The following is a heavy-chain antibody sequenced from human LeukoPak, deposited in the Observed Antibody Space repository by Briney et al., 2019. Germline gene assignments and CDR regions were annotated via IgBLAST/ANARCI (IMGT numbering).Heavy chain of an antibody. CDR3: ASLDVVNYYFDY. J-gene: IGHJ4*02. CDR1: GGSISGYY. Sequence: KPSETLSLTCTVSGGSISGYYWTWIRQPPGKGLEWIAYIYYSGGTNSNPSLKSRVTISVDTSKNQFSLKLTSVTAADTAVYYCASLDVVNYYFDYWGPGTQVTVSS. D-gene: IGHD2-15*01. V-gene: IGHV4-59*08. CDR2: IYYSGGT.